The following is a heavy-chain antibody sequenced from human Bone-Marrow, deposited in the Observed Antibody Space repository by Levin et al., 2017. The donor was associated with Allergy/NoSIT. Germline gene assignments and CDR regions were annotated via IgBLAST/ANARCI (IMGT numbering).Heavy chain of an antibody. CDR3: AKDRRVSF. D-gene: IGHD6-13*01. CDR1: GLTFSDSW. V-gene: IGHV3-7*01. J-gene: IGHJ4*02. Sequence: AGGSLRLSCAASGLTFSDSWMSWVRQAPGQGLEWVATIKQDGSEKNYVDSVKGRFTISRDNAKKSLYLQMNSLRDEDTALYYCAKDRRVSFWGQGVLVTVSS. CDR2: IKQDGSEK.